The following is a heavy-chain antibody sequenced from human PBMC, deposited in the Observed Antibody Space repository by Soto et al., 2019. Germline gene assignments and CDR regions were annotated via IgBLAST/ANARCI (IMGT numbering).Heavy chain of an antibody. CDR3: ARLYCSSTICYAYFDY. CDR2: VYYSGST. Sequence: SETLSLTCTVSGGSISSHYWSWIRQPPGQGLEWIGYVYYSGSTNYNPSLKSRVTISVDTSKSQFSLRLSSVTAADTAVYYCARLYCSSTICYAYFDYWGQGTLVTVSS. D-gene: IGHD2-2*01. V-gene: IGHV4-59*08. J-gene: IGHJ4*02. CDR1: GGSISSHY.